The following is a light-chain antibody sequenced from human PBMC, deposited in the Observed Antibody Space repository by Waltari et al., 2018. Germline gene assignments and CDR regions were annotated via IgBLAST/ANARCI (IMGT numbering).Light chain of an antibody. CDR1: QSISNY. Sequence: DIQMTQSPSSLSAFVGDRVSITCRASQSISNYLNWYQRKPGKAPELLIYAASSLQSGVPSRFSGRRSGTDFTLTISSLQPEDLATYYCQQTYITPFTFGPGTKVAIK. J-gene: IGKJ3*01. CDR3: QQTYITPFT. CDR2: AAS. V-gene: IGKV1-39*01.